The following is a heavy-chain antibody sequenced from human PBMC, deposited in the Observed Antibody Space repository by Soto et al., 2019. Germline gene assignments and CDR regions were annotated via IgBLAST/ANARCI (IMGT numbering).Heavy chain of an antibody. CDR2: IYYSGST. V-gene: IGHV4-39*01. CDR1: GGSISSSSYY. D-gene: IGHD1-26*01. Sequence: SETLSLTCTVSGGSISSSSYYWGWIRQPPGKGLEWIGSIYYSGSTYYNPSLKSRVTISVDTSKNQFSLKLSSVTAADTAVYYCARHKSFFFSGSYGDYYYGMDVWGQGTTVTVSS. J-gene: IGHJ6*02. CDR3: ARHKSFFFSGSYGDYYYGMDV.